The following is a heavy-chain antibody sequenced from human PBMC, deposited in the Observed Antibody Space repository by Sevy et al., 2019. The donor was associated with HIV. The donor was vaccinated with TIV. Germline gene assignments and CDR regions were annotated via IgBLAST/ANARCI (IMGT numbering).Heavy chain of an antibody. V-gene: IGHV4-38-2*02. Sequence: SETLSLTCGVSGYSITSGYFWGWIRQPPGKGLEWIGRVYHTGSTAYNPSLQSRVTISVDTSKNQFSLILNSVTAADTAVYYCATDTGAPPNYHYYMNVWGKGTTVTVSS. CDR3: ATDTGAPPNYHYYMNV. J-gene: IGHJ6*03. CDR2: VYHTGST. CDR1: GYSITSGYF.